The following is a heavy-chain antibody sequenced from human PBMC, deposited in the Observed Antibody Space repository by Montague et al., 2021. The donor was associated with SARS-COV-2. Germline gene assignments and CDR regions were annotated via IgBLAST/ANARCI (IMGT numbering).Heavy chain of an antibody. Sequence: SETLSLTCAVYGGSFSGYYWSWIRQPPGKGLEWIGEINHSGSTNYNPSLKSRVTISVDTSKNQFSLKLSSVTAADTAVYYCARDQRRGIMLVCDISDYAGDYWGQGTLVTVSS. CDR3: ARDQRRGIMLVCDISDYAGDY. CDR2: INHSGST. D-gene: IGHD3-16*01. J-gene: IGHJ4*02. CDR1: GGSFSGYY. V-gene: IGHV4-34*01.